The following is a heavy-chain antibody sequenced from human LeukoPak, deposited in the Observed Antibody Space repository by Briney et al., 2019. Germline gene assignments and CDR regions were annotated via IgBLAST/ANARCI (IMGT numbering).Heavy chain of an antibody. V-gene: IGHV4-4*07. CDR1: DDSLITYH. D-gene: IGHD6-13*01. CDR3: AREGIEATNPSSDHFYYYMDV. J-gene: IGHJ6*03. CDR2: LYSSGAT. Sequence: SETLSLTCNVSDDSLITYHWSWIRQSPGEGLWWIGRLYSSGATKYSPSLKSRVTMSVDTSKKQLSLKVRSVTAADTAIYYCAREGIEATNPSSDHFYYYMDVWGTGTSVTVSS.